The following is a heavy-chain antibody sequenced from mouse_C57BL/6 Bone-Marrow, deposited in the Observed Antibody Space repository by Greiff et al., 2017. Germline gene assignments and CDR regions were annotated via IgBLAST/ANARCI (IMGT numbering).Heavy chain of an antibody. J-gene: IGHJ1*03. CDR1: GYTFTSYW. Sequence: QVQLQQPGAELVMPGASVKLSCKASGYTFTSYWMHWVKQRPGQGLEWIGEIDPSDSYTNYNQKFKGKSTLTVDKSSSTAYMQLSSLTSEDSAVYYCAREGLSGYCDVWGTGTTVTVSS. CDR3: AREGLSGYCDV. D-gene: IGHD2-2*01. CDR2: IDPSDSYT. V-gene: IGHV1-69*01.